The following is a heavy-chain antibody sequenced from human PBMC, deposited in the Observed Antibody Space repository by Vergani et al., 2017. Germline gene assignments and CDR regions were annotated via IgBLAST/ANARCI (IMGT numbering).Heavy chain of an antibody. CDR2: MYYSGST. CDR3: ASSSGYCSGGSCYDAFDY. V-gene: IGHV4-39*01. J-gene: IGHJ4*02. CDR1: GGSISSSGYY. Sequence: QLQLQESGQGLVKPSETLSLTCTVSGGSISSSGYYWGWIRQPPGKGLAWIGSMYYSGSTYYNPSLKSRVTISVDTSKNQFSLKLSSVTAADTAVYYCASSSGYCSGGSCYDAFDYWGQGTLVTVSS. D-gene: IGHD2-15*01.